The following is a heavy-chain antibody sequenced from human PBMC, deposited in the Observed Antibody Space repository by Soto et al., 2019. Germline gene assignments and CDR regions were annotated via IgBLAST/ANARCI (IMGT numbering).Heavy chain of an antibody. V-gene: IGHV3-48*01. Sequence: PGGSLRLSCAASGFTSSTYSMNWVRQAPGKGLEWVSYINSSGTVKYYAGSVKGRFTISRDNAKNSLYLQMNSLKTEDTAVYYCTRDWKTLRFLEWPPFYWGQGTLXTVSS. D-gene: IGHD3-3*01. J-gene: IGHJ4*02. CDR2: INSSGTVK. CDR1: GFTSSTYS. CDR3: TRDWKTLRFLEWPPFY.